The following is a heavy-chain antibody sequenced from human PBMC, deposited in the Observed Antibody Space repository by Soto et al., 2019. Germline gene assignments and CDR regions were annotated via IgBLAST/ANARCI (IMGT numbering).Heavy chain of an antibody. CDR2: ISAYNGNT. Sequence: ASVKVSCKASGYTFTSYGTSWVRQAPGQGLEWMGWISAYNGNTNYAQKLQGRVTMTTDTSTSTAYMELRSLRSDDTAVYYCASDCGGDCAFDYWGQGTLVTVSS. V-gene: IGHV1-18*01. CDR1: GYTFTSYG. J-gene: IGHJ4*02. CDR3: ASDCGGDCAFDY. D-gene: IGHD2-21*02.